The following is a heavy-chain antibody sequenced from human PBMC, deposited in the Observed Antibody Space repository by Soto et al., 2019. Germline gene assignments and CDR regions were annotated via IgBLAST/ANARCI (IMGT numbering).Heavy chain of an antibody. Sequence: EVQLVESGGGLVQPGGSLRLSCEASAFTLSSYWMSWVRQAPGKGLEWVANIKPDGSEKYYVDSVKGRFTISRDNTKNSLYLQRSTLRPEDTAIYYCARDYEFGFDIWGQGTLVTVSS. D-gene: IGHD3-22*01. CDR3: ARDYEFGFDI. J-gene: IGHJ3*02. V-gene: IGHV3-7*01. CDR1: AFTLSSYW. CDR2: IKPDGSEK.